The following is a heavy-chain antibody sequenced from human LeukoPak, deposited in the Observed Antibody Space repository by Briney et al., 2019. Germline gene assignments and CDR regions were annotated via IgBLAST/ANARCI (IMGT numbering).Heavy chain of an antibody. CDR3: ASLGGAAYQLDFDY. Sequence: ASVKVSCKASGYTFTSYGISWVRQAPGRGLEWMGWFSAYNGNTNYAQKLQGRVTMTTDTSTSTAYMELRSLRSDDTAVYYCASLGGAAYQLDFDYWGQGTLVTVSS. CDR2: FSAYNGNT. D-gene: IGHD1-26*01. V-gene: IGHV1-18*01. CDR1: GYTFTSYG. J-gene: IGHJ4*02.